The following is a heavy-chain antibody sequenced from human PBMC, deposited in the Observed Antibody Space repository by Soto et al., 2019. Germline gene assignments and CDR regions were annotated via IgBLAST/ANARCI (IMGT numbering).Heavy chain of an antibody. CDR1: GGSISSGGYS. J-gene: IGHJ4*02. CDR3: ARGISEASVYSFDY. CDR2: IYHSGST. V-gene: IGHV4-30-2*01. Sequence: QLQLQESGSGLVKPSQTLSLTCAVSGGSISSGGYSWSWIRQPPGKGLEWIGYIYHSGSTYYHPSHKSRATXXVXMXXNQFSLRLSSVTAADTAVYYCARGISEASVYSFDYWGQGTLVTVSS. D-gene: IGHD1-20*01.